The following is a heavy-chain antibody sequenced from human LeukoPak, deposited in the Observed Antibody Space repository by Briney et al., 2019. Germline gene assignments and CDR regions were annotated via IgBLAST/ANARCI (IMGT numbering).Heavy chain of an antibody. J-gene: IGHJ6*03. V-gene: IGHV5-51*01. D-gene: IGHD1-26*01. CDR3: ARLPQWELIPYYYMDV. Sequence: GESLKISCKGSGYSFTSYWIGWVRQMPGKGLEWMGIIYPGDSDTRYSPSFQGQVTISADKSISTAYLQWSSLKASDTAMYYCARLPQWELIPYYYMDVWGKGTTVTVSS. CDR2: IYPGDSDT. CDR1: GYSFTSYW.